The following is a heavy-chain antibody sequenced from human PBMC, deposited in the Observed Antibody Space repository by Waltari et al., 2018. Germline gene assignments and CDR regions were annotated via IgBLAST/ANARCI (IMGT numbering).Heavy chain of an antibody. Sequence: EVQLVESGGGLVKPGGSLRLSCTASGFTFSDAWMSWVRRAPGREREWVCRIKSNTVGWTTEFAAPVNGRFTMSRDDSKATLFLQMSSLKTEDTAVYVCATEFYGAYNFWGQGTLVTVSP. CDR2: IKSNTVGWTT. D-gene: IGHD4-17*01. J-gene: IGHJ4*02. CDR1: GFTFSDAW. V-gene: IGHV3-15*01. CDR3: ATEFYGAYNF.